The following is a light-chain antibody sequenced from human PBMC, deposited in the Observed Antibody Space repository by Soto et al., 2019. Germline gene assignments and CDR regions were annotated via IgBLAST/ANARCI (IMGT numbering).Light chain of an antibody. CDR2: GAS. J-gene: IGKJ3*01. CDR1: QSVSSSY. Sequence: EMVLTQSPGTLSLSPGERATLSCRASQSVSSSYLAWYQQKPGQAPRLLIYGASSRATGIPVRFSGSGSGTDFTLTISRLESEDFAVYYCQQYGSSPPFTFGPGTKVDIK. V-gene: IGKV3-20*01. CDR3: QQYGSSPPFT.